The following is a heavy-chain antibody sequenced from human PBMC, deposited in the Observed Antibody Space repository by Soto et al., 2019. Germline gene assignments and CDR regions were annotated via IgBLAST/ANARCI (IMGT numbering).Heavy chain of an antibody. CDR3: ARQYGHYFDY. Sequence: GESLKISCKGSGYNFARTWIGWVRQMPGKGLEWMAIIYPGNSDTRYSPSFYGQVTISTDNSISTAYLQWSSLKASDTAIYYCARQYGHYFDYWGQGTPVTVSS. V-gene: IGHV5-51*01. CDR2: IYPGNSDT. CDR1: GYNFARTW. J-gene: IGHJ4*02. D-gene: IGHD2-8*01.